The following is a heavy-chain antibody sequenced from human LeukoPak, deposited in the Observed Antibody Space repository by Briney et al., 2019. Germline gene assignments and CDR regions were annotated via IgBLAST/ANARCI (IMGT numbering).Heavy chain of an antibody. Sequence: GGSLRLSCVASGFTFTDYWMSWVRQAPGKGLEWVANIKQDGGGRYYVDSVKGRFTISRDNAKNSLYLQMNSLRAEDTAVYYCAKGYDFWSGYFVGKGTDYWGQGTLVTVSS. J-gene: IGHJ4*02. CDR2: IKQDGGGR. CDR1: GFTFTDYW. D-gene: IGHD3-3*01. CDR3: AKGYDFWSGYFVGKGTDY. V-gene: IGHV3-7*03.